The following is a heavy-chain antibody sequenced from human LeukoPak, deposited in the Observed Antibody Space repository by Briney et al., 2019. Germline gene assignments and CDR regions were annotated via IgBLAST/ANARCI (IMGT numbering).Heavy chain of an antibody. CDR1: GDSVSSNSVT. CDR2: TYYRSTWYN. V-gene: IGHV6-1*01. D-gene: IGHD2-2*01. CDR3: ARRLTQYDCFDP. J-gene: IGHJ5*02. Sequence: SQTLSLTCAISGDSVSSNSVTWNWIRQSPSRGLEWLGRTYYRSTWYNDYAVSVRGRITVNPDTSKNQFSLHLDSVTPEDTAVYYCARRLTQYDCFDPWGQGILVTVS.